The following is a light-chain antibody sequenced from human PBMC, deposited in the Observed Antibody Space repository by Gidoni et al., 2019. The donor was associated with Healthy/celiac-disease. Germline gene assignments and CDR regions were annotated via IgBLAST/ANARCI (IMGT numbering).Light chain of an antibody. CDR2: DAS. Sequence: AIQLTQSPSSLSASVGDRVTITCRASQGLRSALAWYQQKPGKAPKLLIYDASSLESGVPSRFSGSGSGTDFTLTISSLQPEDFATYYCQQFNSYPFTFGPGTKVDIK. CDR1: QGLRSA. J-gene: IGKJ3*01. V-gene: IGKV1-13*02. CDR3: QQFNSYPFT.